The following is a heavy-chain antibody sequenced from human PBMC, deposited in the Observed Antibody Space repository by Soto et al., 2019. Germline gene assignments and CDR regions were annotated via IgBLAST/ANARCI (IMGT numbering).Heavy chain of an antibody. V-gene: IGHV3-33*01. J-gene: IGHJ4*02. CDR1: GFTFSSYG. Sequence: QVQLVESGGGVVQPGRSLRLSCAASGFTFSSYGMHWVRQAPGKGLEWVAVIWYDGSNKYYADSVKGRFTISRDNSKNTXXLQMNSLRAEDTAVYYCARGAVGAVAGIGDNYFDYWGQGTLVTVSS. CDR2: IWYDGSNK. CDR3: ARGAVGAVAGIGDNYFDY. D-gene: IGHD6-19*01.